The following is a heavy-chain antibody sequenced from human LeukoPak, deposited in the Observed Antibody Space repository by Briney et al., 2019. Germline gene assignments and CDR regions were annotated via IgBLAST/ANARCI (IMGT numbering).Heavy chain of an antibody. CDR3: ARAVLGYCSSTSCNYYYMDV. V-gene: IGHV3-21*01. CDR2: ISSISSYI. J-gene: IGHJ6*03. D-gene: IGHD2-2*01. CDR1: GFTFSSYS. Sequence: PGGSLRLSCAASGFTFSSYSMNWVRQAPGKGLEWVSSISSISSYIYYADSVKGRFTISRDNAKNSLYLQMNSLRAEDTAVYYCARAVLGYCSSTSCNYYYMDVWGKGTTVTVSS.